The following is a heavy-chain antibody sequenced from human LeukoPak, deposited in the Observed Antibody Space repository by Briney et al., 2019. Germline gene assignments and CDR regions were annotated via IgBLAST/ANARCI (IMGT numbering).Heavy chain of an antibody. CDR1: GFRFTDYS. Sequence: GGSLRLSCAASGFRFTDYSMSWVRQAPGKGLEWVGRIKSRGDGETRDYAAPVKDRFIISRDDSKNTLYLQMNSLRTEDTAIYYCAAVGEWLSNAFNTWGQGTLVTVSA. CDR2: IKSRGDGETR. J-gene: IGHJ3*02. CDR3: AAVGEWLSNAFNT. V-gene: IGHV3-15*01. D-gene: IGHD3-3*01.